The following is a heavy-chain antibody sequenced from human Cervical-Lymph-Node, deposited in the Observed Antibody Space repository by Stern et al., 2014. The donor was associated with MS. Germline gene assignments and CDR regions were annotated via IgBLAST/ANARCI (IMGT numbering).Heavy chain of an antibody. CDR2: SRNKAKSYTT. Sequence: EVQLVESGGGLVQPGGSLRLSCAASGFSFSDFYMDWVRQAPGKGLEWVGLSRNKAKSYTTDYAASVKGRFTISRDDSKNSLYLQMNSLKTEDTAVYYCSRDSSGDYWGPGTLVTVSS. V-gene: IGHV3-72*01. CDR3: SRDSSGDY. J-gene: IGHJ4*02. CDR1: GFSFSDFY.